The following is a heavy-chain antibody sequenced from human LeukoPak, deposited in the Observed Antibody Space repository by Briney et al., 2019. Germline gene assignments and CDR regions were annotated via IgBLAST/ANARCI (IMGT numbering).Heavy chain of an antibody. CDR3: ARVVRAAGKIYYFDY. Sequence: SETLSLTCAVYGGSFSGYYWSWIRQPPGKGLEWIGEINHSGSTNYNPSLKSRVTISVDTSKNQFSLKLSSVTAADTAVYYCARVVRAAGKIYYFDYWGQGTLVTVSS. CDR2: INHSGST. J-gene: IGHJ4*02. CDR1: GGSFSGYY. V-gene: IGHV4-34*01. D-gene: IGHD6-13*01.